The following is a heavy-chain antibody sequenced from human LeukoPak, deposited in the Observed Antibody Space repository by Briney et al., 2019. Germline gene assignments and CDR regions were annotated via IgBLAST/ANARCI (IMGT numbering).Heavy chain of an antibody. Sequence: GGSLRLSCAASGFGFSTSWMHWVRQAPGKGLVWVARINGDGSTTNYADSVQGRFTISRDTAKNTLFLQMNSLGAEGTAVYYCTRRLDDWGQGTLVTVSS. CDR1: GFGFSTSW. J-gene: IGHJ4*02. V-gene: IGHV3-74*01. D-gene: IGHD3-16*01. CDR3: TRRLDD. CDR2: INGDGSTT.